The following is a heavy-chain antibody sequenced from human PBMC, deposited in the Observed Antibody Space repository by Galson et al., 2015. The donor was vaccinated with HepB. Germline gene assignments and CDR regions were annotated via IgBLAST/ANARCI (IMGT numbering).Heavy chain of an antibody. V-gene: IGHV3-43*01. D-gene: IGHD3-10*01. Sequence: SLRLSCAASGFTFDDYTMHWVRQAPGKGLEWVSLISWDGGSTYYADSVKGRFTISGDNSKNSLYLQMNSLRTEDTALYYCAKDISVRGNYGMDVWGQGTTVTVSS. CDR2: ISWDGGST. J-gene: IGHJ6*02. CDR3: AKDISVRGNYGMDV. CDR1: GFTFDDYT.